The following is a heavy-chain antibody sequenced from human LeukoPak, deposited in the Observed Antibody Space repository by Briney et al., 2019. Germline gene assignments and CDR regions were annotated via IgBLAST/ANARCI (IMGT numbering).Heavy chain of an antibody. CDR3: ARSAPAAIGAFDI. Sequence: SETLSLTCTVSGGSISSGGYYWSWIRQHPGKGLEWIGYIYYSGSTYYNPSLKSRVTISVDTSKNQFSLKLSSVTAADTAVYYCARSAPAAIGAFDIWGQGTMVTVSS. D-gene: IGHD2-2*02. J-gene: IGHJ3*02. CDR1: GGSISSGGYY. CDR2: IYYSGST. V-gene: IGHV4-31*03.